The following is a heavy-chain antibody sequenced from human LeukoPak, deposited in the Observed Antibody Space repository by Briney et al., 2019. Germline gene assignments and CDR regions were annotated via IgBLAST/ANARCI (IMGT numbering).Heavy chain of an antibody. CDR3: AREANYDVAGENWFDP. J-gene: IGHJ5*02. Sequence: PSETLSLTCTVSGGSISSYYWSWIRQPAGKGLEWIGRIYTSGSTNYNPSLKSRVTISVDTSKNQFSLKLSSVTAADTAVYYCAREANYDVAGENWFDPWGQGTLVTVSS. CDR2: IYTSGST. CDR1: GGSISSYY. D-gene: IGHD3-3*01. V-gene: IGHV4-4*07.